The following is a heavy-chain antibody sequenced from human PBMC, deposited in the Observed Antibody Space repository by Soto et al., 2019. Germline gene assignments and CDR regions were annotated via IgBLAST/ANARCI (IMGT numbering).Heavy chain of an antibody. V-gene: IGHV3-23*01. D-gene: IGHD3-10*01. Sequence: EVQLLESGGGLVQPGGSLRLSCAASGFTFSSYAMSWVRQAPGKGMEWVSAISGSGGSTYYAYSVKGRFTISRDNSKYPLYLQMNCLRAEDTAVYYCAKASGWFGEFDYWGQGTLVHVSS. J-gene: IGHJ4*02. CDR2: ISGSGGST. CDR3: AKASGWFGEFDY. CDR1: GFTFSSYA.